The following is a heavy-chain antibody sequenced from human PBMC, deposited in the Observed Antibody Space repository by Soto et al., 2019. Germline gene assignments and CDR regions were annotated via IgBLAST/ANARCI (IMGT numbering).Heavy chain of an antibody. CDR3: AGHSSGVPGYYYGMDV. CDR1: GGTFSSYA. CDR2: IIPIFDTA. D-gene: IGHD3-22*01. Sequence: QVQLVQSGAEVKKPGSSVKVSCKASGGTFSSYAISWVRQAPGQGLEWMGGIIPIFDTADYAQKFQGRVTITADXXTXXAYMELSSLRSEDTAVYYCAGHSSGVPGYYYGMDVWGQGTTVTVSS. V-gene: IGHV1-69*12. J-gene: IGHJ6*02.